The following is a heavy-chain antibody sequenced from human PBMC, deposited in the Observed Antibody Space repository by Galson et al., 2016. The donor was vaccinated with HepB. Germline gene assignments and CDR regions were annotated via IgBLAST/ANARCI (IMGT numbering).Heavy chain of an antibody. Sequence: TLSPTCALSGVSISSGGSRWSWIRQHPWKGLQWIGSIYSSGSTYSNPALESRVTITRDTSKSQFCLNLTSVTAADTALYYRARALIRATPRFDSWGQGTLVTVSS. CDR1: GVSISSGGSR. J-gene: IGHJ4*02. CDR2: IYSSGST. V-gene: IGHV4-31*11. D-gene: IGHD1-26*01. CDR3: ARALIRATPRFDS.